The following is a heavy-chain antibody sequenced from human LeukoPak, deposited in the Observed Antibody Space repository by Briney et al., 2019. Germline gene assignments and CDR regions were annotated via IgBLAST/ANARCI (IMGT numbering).Heavy chain of an antibody. CDR3: TKGSNTWPSLFDY. CDR2: INWDGGST. D-gene: IGHD2-2*02. CDR1: GFNFEDYT. Sequence: PGGSLRLSCAASGFNFEDYTMHWVRQTPGKGLEWVSLINWDGGSTYYADSVKGRFAISRDNNKNSLYLQMTSLRTEDTALYYCTKGSNTWPSLFDYWGQGTLVTVPS. J-gene: IGHJ4*02. V-gene: IGHV3-43*01.